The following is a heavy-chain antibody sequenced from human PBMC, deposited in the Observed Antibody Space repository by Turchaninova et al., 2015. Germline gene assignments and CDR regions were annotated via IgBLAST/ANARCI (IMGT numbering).Heavy chain of an antibody. CDR1: GGSFSGYY. Sequence: QVQLQQWGAGLLKPSETLSLTCAVYGGSFSGYYWSWIRQPPGKGREWIGEMNHSGSTNYNRSLKSRVTISGDTSKNQFSLKLSAVTAADTAVYYCARGSSTGRGRNWFDPWGQGTLVTVSS. CDR2: MNHSGST. V-gene: IGHV4-34*01. J-gene: IGHJ5*02. CDR3: ARGSSTGRGRNWFDP. D-gene: IGHD1-1*01.